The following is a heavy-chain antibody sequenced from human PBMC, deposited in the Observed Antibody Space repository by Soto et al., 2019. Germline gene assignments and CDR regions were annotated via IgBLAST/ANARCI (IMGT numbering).Heavy chain of an antibody. CDR3: ARDAERQIYCTNGVCKPAGYFDY. V-gene: IGHV3-33*01. D-gene: IGHD2-8*01. Sequence: GESLKISCAASGFTFSSYGMHWVRQAPGKGLEWVAVIWYDGSNKYYADSVKGRFTISRDNSKNTLYLQMNSLRAEDTAVYYCARDAERQIYCTNGVCKPAGYFDYWGQGTLVTVSS. J-gene: IGHJ4*02. CDR2: IWYDGSNK. CDR1: GFTFSSYG.